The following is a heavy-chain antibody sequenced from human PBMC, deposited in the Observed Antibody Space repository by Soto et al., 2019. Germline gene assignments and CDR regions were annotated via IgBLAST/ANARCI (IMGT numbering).Heavy chain of an antibody. D-gene: IGHD2-2*01. CDR2: ISGSGGST. CDR1: GFTFSSYA. Sequence: EVQLLESGGGLVQPGGSLRLSCAASGFTFSSYAMSWVRQAPGKGLEWVSAISGSGGSTYYADSVKGRFTISRDNTKNTLYLQMNRLRAEDTAVYYCAKEGRLGSTRFYFDYWGQGTLVTVSS. CDR3: AKEGRLGSTRFYFDY. V-gene: IGHV3-23*01. J-gene: IGHJ4*02.